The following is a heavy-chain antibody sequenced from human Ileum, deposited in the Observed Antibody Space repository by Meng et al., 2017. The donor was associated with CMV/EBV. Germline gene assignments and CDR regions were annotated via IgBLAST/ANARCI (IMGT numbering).Heavy chain of an antibody. CDR2: IHGGGGK. V-gene: IGHV2-5*02. J-gene: IGHJ5*02. Sequence: IKLKEVGPTLGTPTQTLTLTRTFFGVSLTTNVESVGWIRQPPGKALEWLALIHGGGGKQYSPSLQSRLTATRDTSKNQVVLTMTNMDPVDTATYYCVHRYSSSSGQVSWGQGTLVTVSS. D-gene: IGHD6-6*01. CDR3: VHRYSSSSGQVS. CDR1: GVSLTTNVES.